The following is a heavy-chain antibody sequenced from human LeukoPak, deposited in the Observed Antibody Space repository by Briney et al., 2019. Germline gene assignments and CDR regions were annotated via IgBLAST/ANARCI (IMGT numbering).Heavy chain of an antibody. D-gene: IGHD1-14*01. CDR2: ISGSGDWT. CDR1: GFTFSSYA. Sequence: GGSLRLSCVASGFTFSSYAMSWVRQAPGKGLEWVSVISGSGDWTSYADSVKGRFTISRDNSKNTLYLQMNSLRAEDTALYSCAKDPRYCEYWGQGTLVTVSS. J-gene: IGHJ4*02. CDR3: AKDPRYCEY. V-gene: IGHV3-23*01.